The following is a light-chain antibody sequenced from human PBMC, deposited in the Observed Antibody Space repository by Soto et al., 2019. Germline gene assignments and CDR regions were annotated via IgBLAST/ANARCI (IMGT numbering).Light chain of an antibody. J-gene: IGKJ1*01. CDR1: QSISSR. CDR3: QQYNSYFPT. Sequence: DIRMTQSPSTLSASVGDRVTITCRASQSISSRLAWYQQKSGKAPKLLIYKASSLDSGVPSRFSGSGSETEFILTISSLQPDDFATYYCQQYNSYFPTFGQGTKVEIK. V-gene: IGKV1-5*03. CDR2: KAS.